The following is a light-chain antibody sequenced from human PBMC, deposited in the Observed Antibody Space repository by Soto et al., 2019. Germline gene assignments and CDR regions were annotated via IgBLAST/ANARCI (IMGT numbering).Light chain of an antibody. CDR1: NSDIGGYNY. Sequence: QSVLTQPRSVSGAPGQSVTISCTGTNSDIGGYNYVSWYQQHPGKAPKVMIYDVSRRPSGVPDRFSGSKSGNTASLPITGLQDEEEADDYCCSVAARDICLVFGGGTKLTVL. J-gene: IGLJ3*02. CDR2: DVS. CDR3: CSVAARDICLV. V-gene: IGLV2-11*01.